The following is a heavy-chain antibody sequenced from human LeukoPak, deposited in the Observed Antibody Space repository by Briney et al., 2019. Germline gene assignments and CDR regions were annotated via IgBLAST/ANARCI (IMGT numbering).Heavy chain of an antibody. CDR2: LYSGGST. J-gene: IGHJ6*02. CDR1: GFTVSTNY. V-gene: IGHV3-66*01. D-gene: IGHD6-19*01. Sequence: GGSLRLSCAASGFTVSTNYMNWVRQAPGKGLEWVSVLYSGGSTYYADSVKGKFTISRDNSKNTLYLQMNSLRADDTAVYYCARAQYSSGWPDYYYYGMDVWGQGTTVTVSS. CDR3: ARAQYSSGWPDYYYYGMDV.